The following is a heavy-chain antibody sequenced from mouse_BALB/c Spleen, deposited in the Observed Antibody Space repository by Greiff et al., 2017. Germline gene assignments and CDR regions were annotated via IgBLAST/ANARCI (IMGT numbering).Heavy chain of an antibody. CDR1: GFTFSSYW. V-gene: IGHV6-6*02. J-gene: IGHJ3*01. CDR3: TGYYRYDAWFAY. D-gene: IGHD2-14*01. Sequence: EVKLVESGGGLVQPGGSMKLSCVASGFTFSSYWMSWVRQSPEKGLEWVAEIRLKSDNYATHYAESVKGKFTISRDDSKSRLYLQMNSLRAEDTGIYYCTGYYRYDAWFAYWGQGTLVTVSA. CDR2: IRLKSDNYAT.